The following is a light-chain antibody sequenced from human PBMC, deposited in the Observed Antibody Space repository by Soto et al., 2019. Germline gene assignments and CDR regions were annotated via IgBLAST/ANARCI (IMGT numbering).Light chain of an antibody. CDR3: SSYAGSTNVGV. V-gene: IGLV2-8*01. J-gene: IGLJ3*02. Sequence: QSALTQPPSASGSPGQSVTISCTGTSSDVGGYKYVSWYQQHPGKAPKLMIFEVNKRPSGVPDRFSGSKSGNTASLTVSGLQAEDEADYYCSSYAGSTNVGVFGPGTKLTVL. CDR2: EVN. CDR1: SSDVGGYKY.